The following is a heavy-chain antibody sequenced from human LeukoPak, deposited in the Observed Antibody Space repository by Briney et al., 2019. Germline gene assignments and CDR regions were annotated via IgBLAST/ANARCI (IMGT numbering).Heavy chain of an antibody. CDR1: GYTFTSYA. J-gene: IGHJ4*02. V-gene: IGHV7-4-1*02. CDR3: ASAYKGYIAVAGEDYFDY. Sequence: GASVKVSCTASGYTFTSYAMNWVRQAPGQGLEWMGWINTNTGNPTYAQGFTGRFVFSLDTSVSTAYLQISSLKAEDTAVYYCASAYKGYIAVAGEDYFDYWGQGTLVTVSS. D-gene: IGHD6-19*01. CDR2: INTNTGNP.